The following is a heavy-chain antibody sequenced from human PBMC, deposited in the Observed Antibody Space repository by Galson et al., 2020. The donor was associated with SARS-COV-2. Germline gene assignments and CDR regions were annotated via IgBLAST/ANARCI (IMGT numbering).Heavy chain of an antibody. CDR2: IKGDGSQK. V-gene: IGHV3-7*04. Sequence: GESLKISCATSGFTFSTYWMTWVRQAPGKGLELVANIKGDGSQKYHADSVRGRFTTSRDNGKDSLYLQMNSLRAEDTAVYYCARDSGGATTLDYWGQGTLVTVSS. J-gene: IGHJ4*02. D-gene: IGHD1-26*01. CDR1: GFTFSTYW. CDR3: ARDSGGATTLDY.